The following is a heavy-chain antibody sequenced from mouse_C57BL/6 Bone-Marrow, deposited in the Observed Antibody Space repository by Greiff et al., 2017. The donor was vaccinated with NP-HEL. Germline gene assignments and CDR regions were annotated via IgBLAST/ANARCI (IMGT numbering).Heavy chain of an antibody. CDR2: ISSGSSTI. J-gene: IGHJ4*01. V-gene: IGHV5-17*01. D-gene: IGHD6-2*01. Sequence: EVKLMESGGGLVKPGGSLKLSCAASGFTFSDYGMHWVRQAPEKGLEWVAYISSGSSTIYYADTVKGRFTISRDNAKNTLFLQMTSLRSEDTAMYYCHSLYYAMDYWGQGTSVTVSS. CDR3: HSLYYAMDY. CDR1: GFTFSDYG.